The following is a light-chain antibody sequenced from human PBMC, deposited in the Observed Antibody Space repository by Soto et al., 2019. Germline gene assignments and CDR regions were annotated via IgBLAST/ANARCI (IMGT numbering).Light chain of an antibody. CDR3: QQRNSCPLT. J-gene: IGKJ4*01. V-gene: IGKV1-9*01. Sequence: DIQMTQSPSTLSLSPGDRVTLSCKASQSISSYLAWYQQKPGQAPRLLIYDASTLDTGIPARFSGSGSGTDFTLTISSLQPEDFAAYYCQQRNSCPLTFGGGTKVDIK. CDR1: QSISSY. CDR2: DAS.